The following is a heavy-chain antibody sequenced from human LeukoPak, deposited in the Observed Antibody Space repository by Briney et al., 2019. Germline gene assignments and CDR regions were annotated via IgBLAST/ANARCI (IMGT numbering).Heavy chain of an antibody. D-gene: IGHD6-19*01. CDR2: MNPNSGNT. V-gene: IGHV1-8*01. CDR3: ARAAVARRPLGY. Sequence: GASVKVSCKAYGYTFTSYDINWVRQATGQGLEWMGWMNPNSGNTGYAQKFQGRVTMTRNTSISTAYMELSSLRSEDTAVYYCARAAVARRPLGYWGQGTLVTVSS. CDR1: GYTFTSYD. J-gene: IGHJ4*02.